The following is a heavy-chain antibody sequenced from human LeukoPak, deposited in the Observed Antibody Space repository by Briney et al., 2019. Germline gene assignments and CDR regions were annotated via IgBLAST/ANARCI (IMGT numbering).Heavy chain of an antibody. CDR1: GFTLSSYW. V-gene: IGHV3-74*01. J-gene: IGHJ6*03. D-gene: IGHD2-2*01. Sequence: GGSLRLSRAASGFTLSSYWMHWVRQAPGKGLVWVSRINTDGISSYADPVKGRFTISRDNAKNTVYLQMNSLRAEDTAAYYCARDKRYCSSTSCYDDYYFYYMDVWGKGTTVTVSS. CDR3: ARDKRYCSSTSCYDDYYFYYMDV. CDR2: INTDGIS.